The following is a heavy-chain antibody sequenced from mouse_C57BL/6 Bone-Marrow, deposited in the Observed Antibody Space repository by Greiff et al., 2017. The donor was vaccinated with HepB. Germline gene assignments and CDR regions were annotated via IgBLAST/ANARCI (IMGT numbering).Heavy chain of an antibody. CDR2: FYPGSGSI. CDR1: GYTFTEYT. J-gene: IGHJ3*01. V-gene: IGHV1-62-2*01. Sequence: QVHVKQSGAELVKPGASVKLSCKASGYTFTEYTIHWVKQRSGQGLEWIGWFYPGSGSIKYNEKFKDKATLTADKSSSTVYMELSRLTSEDSAVYFCARHENNYGSRRAWFAYWGQGTLVTVSA. D-gene: IGHD1-1*01. CDR3: ARHENNYGSRRAWFAY.